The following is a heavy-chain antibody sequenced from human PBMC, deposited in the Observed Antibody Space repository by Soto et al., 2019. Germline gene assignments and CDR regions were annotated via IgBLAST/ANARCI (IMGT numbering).Heavy chain of an antibody. D-gene: IGHD1-1*01. J-gene: IGHJ5*02. CDR2: IYYSGST. V-gene: IGHV4-61*01. CDR1: GGSVSSGSYY. Sequence: SETLSLTCTVSGGSVSSGSYYWSWIRQPPGKGLEWIGYIYYSGSTNYNPSLKSRVTISVDTSKNQFSLKLSSVTAADAAVYYCARGTYKWFDPWGQGTLVTVSS. CDR3: ARGTYKWFDP.